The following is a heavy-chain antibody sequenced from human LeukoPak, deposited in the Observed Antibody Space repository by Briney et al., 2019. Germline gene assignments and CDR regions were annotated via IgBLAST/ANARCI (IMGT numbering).Heavy chain of an antibody. CDR1: GGSISSYY. Sequence: PSETLSLTCTVSGGSISSYYWSWIRQPPGKGLEWIGYIYYSGSTNYNPSPKSRVTISVDTSKNQFSLKLSSVTAADTAVYYCARDVYGMDVWGQGTTVTVSS. V-gene: IGHV4-59*01. J-gene: IGHJ6*02. CDR3: ARDVYGMDV. CDR2: IYYSGST.